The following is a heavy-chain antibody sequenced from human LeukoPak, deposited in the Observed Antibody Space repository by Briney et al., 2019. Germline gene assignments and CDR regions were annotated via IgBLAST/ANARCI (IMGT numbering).Heavy chain of an antibody. CDR2: ITSSSSSM. CDR3: ARDVDTSSGWTGDY. J-gene: IGHJ4*02. D-gene: IGHD6-19*01. V-gene: IGHV3-21*01. Sequence: GGSLRLSCVASGFTFSIYTMSWVRQAPGKALEWVSSITSSSSSMYSADSVKGRFTISGDNAKNSLYLQMSSLRAEDTAVYYCARDVDTSSGWTGDYWGQGTLVTVSS. CDR1: GFTFSIYT.